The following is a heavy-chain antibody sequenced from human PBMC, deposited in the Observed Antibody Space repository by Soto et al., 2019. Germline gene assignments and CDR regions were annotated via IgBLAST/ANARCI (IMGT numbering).Heavy chain of an antibody. CDR3: AHCRGGVASF. CDR2: VCWDDSK. V-gene: IGHV2-5*02. CDR1: GFSLSTRDVG. D-gene: IGHD2-2*01. Sequence: QITLNESGPTLVKPTQTLTLTCTSSGFSLSTRDVGVGWIRQPPGEALEWLGVVCWDDSKPYSPSLESRLTITKDTSKNQVVLRMTKMDPVDTATYYCAHCRGGVASFWGQGTLVSVSS. J-gene: IGHJ4*02.